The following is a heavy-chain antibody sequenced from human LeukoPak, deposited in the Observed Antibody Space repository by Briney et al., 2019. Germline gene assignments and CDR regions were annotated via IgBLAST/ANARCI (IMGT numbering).Heavy chain of an antibody. Sequence: SVKVSCKASGGTFSSYAISWVRQAPGQGLEWMGGIIPIFGTANCAQKFQGRVTITADKSTSTAYMELSSLRSEDTAVYYCARCLGPSYSSSWYGFDPWGQGTLVTVSS. CDR3: ARCLGPSYSSSWYGFDP. J-gene: IGHJ5*02. D-gene: IGHD6-13*01. V-gene: IGHV1-69*06. CDR2: IIPIFGTA. CDR1: GGTFSSYA.